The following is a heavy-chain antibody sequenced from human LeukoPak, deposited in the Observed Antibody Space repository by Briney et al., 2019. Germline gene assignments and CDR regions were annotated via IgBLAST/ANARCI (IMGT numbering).Heavy chain of an antibody. D-gene: IGHD3-9*01. V-gene: IGHV3-30*03. CDR1: GFTFSSYG. CDR2: ISYDGSNK. CDR3: ATIDAKYYFDY. J-gene: IGHJ4*02. Sequence: GRSLRLSCAASGFTFSSYGMHWVRQAPGKGLEWVAVISYDGSNKYYADSVKGRFTIPRDNSKNTLYLQMNSLRAEDTAVYYCATIDAKYYFDYWGQGTLVTVSS.